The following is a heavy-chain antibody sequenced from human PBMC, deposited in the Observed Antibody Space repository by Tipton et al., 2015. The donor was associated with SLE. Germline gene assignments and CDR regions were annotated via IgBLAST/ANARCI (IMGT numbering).Heavy chain of an antibody. V-gene: IGHV4-59*02. J-gene: IGHJ5*02. CDR2: VCNSGST. D-gene: IGHD1-26*01. CDR1: GASVSSFC. CDR3: ARGTPYMEWERNWFDP. Sequence: TLSLTCTVSGASVSSFCWNWIRQSPGKGLEWIGCVCNSGSTNYDPSLKSRVTITLDTSKNQFSLKLRSVTAADTAVYYCARGTPYMEWERNWFDPWRQGTLVTVSS.